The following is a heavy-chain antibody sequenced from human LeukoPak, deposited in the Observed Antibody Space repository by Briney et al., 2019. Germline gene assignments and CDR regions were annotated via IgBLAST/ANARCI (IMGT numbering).Heavy chain of an antibody. CDR1: GGSISSYY. CDR3: ARGYYDSSGYYQSPIFDY. V-gene: IGHV4-4*07. CDR2: NYTSGST. D-gene: IGHD3-22*01. J-gene: IGHJ4*02. Sequence: SETLSLTCTISGGSISSYYWSWIRQPAGKGLEWIGRNYTSGSTNYNPSLKSRVTMSVDTSKNQFSLKLSSVTAADTAVYYCARGYYDSSGYYQSPIFDYWGQGTLVTVSS.